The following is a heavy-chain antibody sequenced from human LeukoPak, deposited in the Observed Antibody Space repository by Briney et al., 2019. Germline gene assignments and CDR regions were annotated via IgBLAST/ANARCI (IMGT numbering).Heavy chain of an antibody. CDR2: INHSGST. J-gene: IGHJ4*02. CDR1: GGSFSCYY. D-gene: IGHD6-13*01. Sequence: SETLSLTCAVYGGSFSCYYWSWIRQPPGKGLEWIGEINHSGSTNYNPSLKSRVTISIDTSKNQFSLKLSSVTAADTALYYCARGPGTWYYYWGQGTLVTVSS. CDR3: ARGPGTWYYY. V-gene: IGHV4-34*01.